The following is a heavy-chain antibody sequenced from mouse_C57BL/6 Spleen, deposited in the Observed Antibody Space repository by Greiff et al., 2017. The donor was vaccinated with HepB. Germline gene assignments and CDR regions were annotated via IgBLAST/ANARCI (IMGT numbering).Heavy chain of an antibody. J-gene: IGHJ2*01. CDR3: ARDGGVFDY. Sequence: EVNLVESGGGLVKPGGSLKLSCAASGFTFSSYAMSWVRQTPEKRLEWVATISDGGSYTYYPDNVKGRFTISRDNAKNNLYLQMSHLKSEDTAMYYCARDGGVFDYWGQGTTLTVSS. CDR1: GFTFSSYA. CDR2: ISDGGSYT. V-gene: IGHV5-4*01.